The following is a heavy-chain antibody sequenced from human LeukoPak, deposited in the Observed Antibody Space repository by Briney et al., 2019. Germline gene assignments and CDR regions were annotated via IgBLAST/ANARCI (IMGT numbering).Heavy chain of an antibody. D-gene: IGHD3-3*01. CDR2: MNPNSGNT. V-gene: IGHV1-8*01. Sequence: GASVKVSCKASGYTFTSYDINWVRQAAGQGLEWMGWMNPNSGNTGYAQKFQGRVTITRDTSISTAYMELSGLTSEDTAVYYCAMGVNYDFWSGSYYSYYYMEVWGKGTTVTVSS. CDR1: GYTFTSYD. CDR3: AMGVNYDFWSGSYYSYYYMEV. J-gene: IGHJ6*03.